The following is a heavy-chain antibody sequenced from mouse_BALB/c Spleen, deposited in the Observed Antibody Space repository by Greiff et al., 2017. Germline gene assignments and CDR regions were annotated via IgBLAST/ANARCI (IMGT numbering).Heavy chain of an antibody. V-gene: IGHV1S81*02. D-gene: IGHD4-1*01. CDR3: TRSWDGWFAY. J-gene: IGHJ3*01. CDR1: GYTFTSYY. CDR2: INPSNGGT. Sequence: QVQLQQSGAELVKPGASVKLSCKASGYTFTSYYMYWVKQRPGQGLEWIGEINPSNGGTNFNEKFKSKATLTVDKSSSTAYMQLSSLTSEDSAVYYCTRSWDGWFAYWGQGTLVTVS.